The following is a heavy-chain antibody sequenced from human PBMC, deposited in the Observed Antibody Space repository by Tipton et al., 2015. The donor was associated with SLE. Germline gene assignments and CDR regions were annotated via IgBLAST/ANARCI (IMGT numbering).Heavy chain of an antibody. CDR3: ARDRTAYDFWSGYHDAFAI. Sequence: SLRLSCAASGFTFSSYAMSWVRQAPGKGLEWVSAISGSGGSTYYADSVKGRFTISRDNSKDTLYLQMNSLRAEDTAVYYCARDRTAYDFWSGYHDAFAIWGQGTMVTVSS. J-gene: IGHJ3*02. V-gene: IGHV3-23*01. D-gene: IGHD3-3*01. CDR1: GFTFSSYA. CDR2: ISGSGGST.